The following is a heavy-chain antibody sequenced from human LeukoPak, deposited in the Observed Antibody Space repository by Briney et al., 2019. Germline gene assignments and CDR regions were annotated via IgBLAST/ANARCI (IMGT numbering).Heavy chain of an antibody. CDR1: GGSISGYY. CDR2: IYYSGST. J-gene: IGHJ4*02. D-gene: IGHD6-19*01. Sequence: PSETLSLTCSVSGGSISGYYWSWIRQPPGKGLEWIGYIYYSGSTNYNPSLKSRVTISVDTSKNQFSLKLSSVTAADTAVYYCARLVSGVGYFDYWGRGMLVTVSS. V-gene: IGHV4-59*08. CDR3: ARLVSGVGYFDY.